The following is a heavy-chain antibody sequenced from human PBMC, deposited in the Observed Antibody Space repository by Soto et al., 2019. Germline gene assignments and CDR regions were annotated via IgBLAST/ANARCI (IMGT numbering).Heavy chain of an antibody. Sequence: VQLVESGGGVVQPGRSLRLSCAAPVFTFSNYAMHWVRQAPGKGLEWVAVISDDGSNTYYADSVKGRFTISRDNPKNTLYLQMNSLRAEDTAVYYCVKVGGYDGYEPLDKWGQGTLVTVSS. CDR3: VKVGGYDGYEPLDK. D-gene: IGHD5-12*01. J-gene: IGHJ4*02. V-gene: IGHV3-30*18. CDR1: VFTFSNYA. CDR2: ISDDGSNT.